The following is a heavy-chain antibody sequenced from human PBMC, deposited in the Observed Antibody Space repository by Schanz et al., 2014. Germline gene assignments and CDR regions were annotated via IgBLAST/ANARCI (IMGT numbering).Heavy chain of an antibody. CDR2: IWYDGNNK. Sequence: VRLVESGGGLVKPGGSLRLSCAVSGLTVGDAWMSWVRQAPEKGLEWVAVIWYDGNNKYYADSVKGRFTISRDNSKNTLYLQMNSLRAEDTAVYYCARDRQQLVGRIGYYYGMDVWGQGTTVTVSS. D-gene: IGHD6-13*01. V-gene: IGHV3-33*08. J-gene: IGHJ6*02. CDR1: GLTVGDAW. CDR3: ARDRQQLVGRIGYYYGMDV.